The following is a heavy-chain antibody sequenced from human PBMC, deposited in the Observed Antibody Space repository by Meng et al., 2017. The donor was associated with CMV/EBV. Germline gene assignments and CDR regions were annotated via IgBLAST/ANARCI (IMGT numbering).Heavy chain of an antibody. V-gene: IGHV3-48*03. D-gene: IGHD1-1*01. CDR3: AREGAGTIYGMDV. CDR2: ISSSGSTI. Sequence: GESLKISCAASGFTFSSYEMNWVRQAPGKGLEWVSYISSSGSTIYYADSVKGRFTISRDNSKNTLYLQMNSLRAEDTAVYYCAREGAGTIYGMDVWGQGTTVTVSS. J-gene: IGHJ6*02. CDR1: GFTFSSYE.